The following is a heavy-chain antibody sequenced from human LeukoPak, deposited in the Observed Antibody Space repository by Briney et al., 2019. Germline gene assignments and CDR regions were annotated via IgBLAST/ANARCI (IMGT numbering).Heavy chain of an antibody. CDR3: AKPYSGSYRPDAFDI. Sequence: GGSLRLSCTASGFTFSSYAMSWVRQAPGKGLEWVSAIGGSGGTTFYADSVKGRFTISRDNSKNTLFLQMNSLRAEGTAVYYCAKPYSGSYRPDAFDIWGRGTMVTVSS. CDR1: GFTFSSYA. D-gene: IGHD1-26*01. CDR2: IGGSGGTT. V-gene: IGHV3-23*01. J-gene: IGHJ3*02.